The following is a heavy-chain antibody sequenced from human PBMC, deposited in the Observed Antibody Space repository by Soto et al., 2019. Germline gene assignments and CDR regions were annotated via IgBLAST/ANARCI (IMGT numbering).Heavy chain of an antibody. CDR2: IYYSGSA. CDR1: GQYLKSNFW. J-gene: IGHJ5*02. D-gene: IGHD6-19*01. CDR3: ARDSSSGRTNWFDP. V-gene: IGHV4-4*03. Sequence: PETLSLTCLVSGQYLKSNFWWAWVRQSPGKDLEWIGEIYYSGSAIYNPSLKSRVTISLDASKNQFSLKLSSVTAADTAVYYCARDSSSGRTNWFDPWGQGTLVTVSS.